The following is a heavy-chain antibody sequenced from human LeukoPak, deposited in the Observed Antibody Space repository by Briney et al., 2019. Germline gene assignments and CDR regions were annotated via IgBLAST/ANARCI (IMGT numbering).Heavy chain of an antibody. J-gene: IGHJ6*03. D-gene: IGHD5-24*01. CDR2: IWFDGSNK. Sequence: GGSLRLSCAASGFTFSSYGMHWVRQAPGKGLEWVAVIWFDGSNKYYADSVKGRFTISRDNSQNTLYLQMNSLGAEDTAVYYCAKAGRDAYTAPENYYYYMDVWGKGTTVTVSS. CDR1: GFTFSSYG. CDR3: AKAGRDAYTAPENYYYYMDV. V-gene: IGHV3-33*06.